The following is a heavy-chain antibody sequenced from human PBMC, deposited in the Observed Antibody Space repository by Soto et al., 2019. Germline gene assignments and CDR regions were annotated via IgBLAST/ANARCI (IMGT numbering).Heavy chain of an antibody. J-gene: IGHJ5*02. CDR3: ARDWEDLRNINCFDP. CDR2: ISGYDGRT. V-gene: IGHV1-18*01. Sequence: QLVQSGVEVKKPGASVRVSCKASGYTFINYGISWVRQAPGQGLEWMGWISGYDGRTNYAQRFQGRVTMTTDTTTNTAYMELTSQTSDDTAVYNCARDWEDLRNINCFDPWGQGTLVTVSS. D-gene: IGHD1-26*01. CDR1: GYTFINYG.